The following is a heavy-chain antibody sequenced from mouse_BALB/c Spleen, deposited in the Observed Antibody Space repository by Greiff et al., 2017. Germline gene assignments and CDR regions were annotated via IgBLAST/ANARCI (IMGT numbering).Heavy chain of an antibody. CDR1: GYTFTSYY. D-gene: IGHD1-2*01. J-gene: IGHJ1*01. V-gene: IGHV1S81*02. Sequence: VQLQQSGAELVKPGASVKLSCKASGYTFTSYYMYWVKQRPGQGLEWIGEINPSNGGTNFNEKFKSKATLTVDKSSSTAYMQLSSLTSEDSAVYYCTRLRLPYWYFDVWGAGTTVTVSS. CDR2: INPSNGGT. CDR3: TRLRLPYWYFDV.